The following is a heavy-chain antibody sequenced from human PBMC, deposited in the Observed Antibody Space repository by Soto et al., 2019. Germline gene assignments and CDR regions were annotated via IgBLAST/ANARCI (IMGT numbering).Heavy chain of an antibody. Sequence: SVKVSCKASGGTFSSYRINWVRQAPGQGLEWVGGIVPIRRTADYAQTFQGRVIITADESARTSYMEQRSLRSQDTAVYYCVRDSGAKLSSSWGQGTLVTVSS. J-gene: IGHJ4*02. D-gene: IGHD6-13*01. CDR2: IVPIRRTA. CDR3: VRDSGAKLSSS. V-gene: IGHV1-69*13. CDR1: GGTFSSYR.